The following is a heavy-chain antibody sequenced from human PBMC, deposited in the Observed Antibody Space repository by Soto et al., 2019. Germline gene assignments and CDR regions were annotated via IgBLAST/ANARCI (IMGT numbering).Heavy chain of an antibody. D-gene: IGHD4-17*01. CDR1: GFTFSGYA. CDR3: AKDPVDYGGFDY. J-gene: IGHJ4*02. CDR2: ISGSGGST. Sequence: GGSLRLSCAAFGFTFSGYAMSWARQAPGKGLEWVSAISGSGGSTYSADSVKGRFTISRDNTKNTQYLQMNSLRAEDPAVYSCAKDPVDYGGFDYWGQGTLVTVSS. V-gene: IGHV3-23*01.